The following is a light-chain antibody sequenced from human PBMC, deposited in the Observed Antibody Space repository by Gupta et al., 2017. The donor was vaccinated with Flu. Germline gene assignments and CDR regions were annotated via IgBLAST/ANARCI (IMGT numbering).Light chain of an antibody. Sequence: QLVLTQSPSASASLGASVTLTCTLSSGYSSYAIAWHQQQPDKGTRYLMKLNSDGSHSKGDGIPDRFSGSSSGAERHLSISSLQSEDEADYFCQTWGSGIVVFGGGTKLTVL. J-gene: IGLJ2*01. CDR1: SGYSSYA. CDR2: LNSDGSH. CDR3: QTWGSGIVV. V-gene: IGLV4-69*02.